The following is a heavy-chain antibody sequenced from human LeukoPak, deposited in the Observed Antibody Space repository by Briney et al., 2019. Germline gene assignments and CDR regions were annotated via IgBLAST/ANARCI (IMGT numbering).Heavy chain of an antibody. CDR3: AREMARGVVPDY. Sequence: GGSLTLSCAASGFTFSSCAVSGVRQAPGKGLEWVSAISGSGGSTYYADSVKGRFTISRDNSKNTLYLQMNSLRGEDTAVYYCAREMARGVVPDYWGQGPLVTVSS. J-gene: IGHJ4*02. CDR1: GFTFSSCA. V-gene: IGHV3-23*01. CDR2: ISGSGGST. D-gene: IGHD3-10*01.